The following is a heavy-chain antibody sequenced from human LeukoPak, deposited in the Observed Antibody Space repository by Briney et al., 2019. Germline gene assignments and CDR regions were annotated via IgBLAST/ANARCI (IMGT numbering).Heavy chain of an antibody. CDR2: IYPGDSDT. J-gene: IGHJ4*02. V-gene: IGHV5-51*01. Sequence: GASLKISCKGSGYSFTSYWIGWVRPLPEKVLEWMGIIYPGDSDTRYSPSFQGQVTISADKSISTAYLQWSSLKASDTAMYYCASGYDYPRFDYWGQGTLVTVSS. CDR3: ASGYDYPRFDY. D-gene: IGHD5-12*01. CDR1: GYSFTSYW.